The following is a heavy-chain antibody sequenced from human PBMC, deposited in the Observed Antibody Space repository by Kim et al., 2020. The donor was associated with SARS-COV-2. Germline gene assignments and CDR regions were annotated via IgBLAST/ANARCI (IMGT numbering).Heavy chain of an antibody. CDR2: IIPIFGTA. V-gene: IGHV1-69*13. J-gene: IGHJ6*02. CDR3: ASEGENIQLRLSYYYYGMDV. D-gene: IGHD5-18*01. CDR1: GGTFSSYA. Sequence: SVKVSCKASGGTFSSYAISWVRQAPGQGLEWMGGIIPIFGTANYAQKFQGRVTITADESTSTVYMELSSLRSEDTAVYYCASEGENIQLRLSYYYYGMDVWGQGTTVTVSS.